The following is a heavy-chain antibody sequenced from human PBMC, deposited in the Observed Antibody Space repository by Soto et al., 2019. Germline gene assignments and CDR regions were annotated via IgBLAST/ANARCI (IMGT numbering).Heavy chain of an antibody. CDR2: INHSGST. J-gene: IGHJ6*02. V-gene: IGHV4-34*01. CDR3: ARCLVGTDYYYYGMDV. D-gene: IGHD2-8*02. Sequence: SETLSLTCAVYGGSFSGYYWSWIRQPPGKGLEWIGEINHSGSTNYNPSLKSRVTISVDTSKNQFSLKLSSVTAADTAVYYCARCLVGTDYYYYGMDVWGQGSTVPVSS. CDR1: GGSFSGYY.